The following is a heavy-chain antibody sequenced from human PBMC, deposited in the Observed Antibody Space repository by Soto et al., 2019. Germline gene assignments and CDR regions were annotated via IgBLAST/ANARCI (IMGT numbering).Heavy chain of an antibody. V-gene: IGHV3-23*01. CDR3: ASPPRATVTDNIFDY. D-gene: IGHD4-17*01. J-gene: IGHJ4*02. Sequence: PGGSLRLSCAASGLTFNSYAMSWVRQAPGKGLEWVSAISGRDGSTYYADSVKGRFTISRDNSKNTLYLQMSSLRAEDTAGYYCASPPRATVTDNIFDYWGQGTLVTVSS. CDR1: GLTFNSYA. CDR2: ISGRDGST.